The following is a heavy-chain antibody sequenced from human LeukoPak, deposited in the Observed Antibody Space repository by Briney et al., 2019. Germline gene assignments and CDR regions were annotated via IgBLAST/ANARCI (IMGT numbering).Heavy chain of an antibody. J-gene: IGHJ4*02. Sequence: GRSLTLSCAASGFTSSAIHWVRQSPGKGLEWLAIISFDGAYRCYADSVKGRFTISRDISKNTFYLQMSSLTADDAALYYCAKDQQGGAGSGRFDYWGQGTLVTVSS. D-gene: IGHD3-10*01. CDR1: GFTSSA. CDR3: AKDQQGGAGSGRFDY. V-gene: IGHV3-30*04. CDR2: ISFDGAYR.